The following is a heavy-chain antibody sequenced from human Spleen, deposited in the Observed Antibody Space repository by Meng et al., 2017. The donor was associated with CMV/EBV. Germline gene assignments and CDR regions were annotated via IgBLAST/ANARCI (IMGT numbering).Heavy chain of an antibody. J-gene: IGHJ4*02. D-gene: IGHD6-19*01. V-gene: IGHV1-69*10. CDR1: GGTFSSYA. CDR3: ARDHSSSGVDH. CDR2: IIPILGIA. Sequence: SVKVSCKASGGTFSSYAISWVRQAPGQGLEWMGGIIPILGIANYAQKFQDRVTITADKSTNTAYMEKSSLRCDDTAVYYCARDHSSSGVDHWGQGTLVTVSS.